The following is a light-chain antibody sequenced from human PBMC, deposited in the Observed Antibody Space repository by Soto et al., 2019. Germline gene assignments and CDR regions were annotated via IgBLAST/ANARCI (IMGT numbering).Light chain of an antibody. CDR3: SSYTSSSTWV. V-gene: IGLV2-14*01. CDR2: EVS. J-gene: IGLJ3*02. CDR1: SSDIGGYTY. Sequence: QSVLTQPASVSGSPGQWITISCTGTSSDIGGYTYVSWYQQHPGKAPKLMIYEVSNRPSGVSNRFSASKSGNTASLTISGLQAEDEADYYCSSYTSSSTWVFGGGTKLTVL.